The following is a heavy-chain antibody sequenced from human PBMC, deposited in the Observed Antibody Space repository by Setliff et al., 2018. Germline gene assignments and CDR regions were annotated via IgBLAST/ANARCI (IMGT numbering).Heavy chain of an antibody. CDR3: ARDPRGYSGFDRFSGAFNI. CDR1: GDIFSTYG. Sequence: ASVKVSCKASGDIFSTYGSTWGRQAPGQGLEWMGWISANNGHTKYVQKFQGRVTVTTDTSTATAYRELRGLSSDDTAVYYCARDPRGYSGFDRFSGAFNIWGQGTMVTVSS. J-gene: IGHJ3*02. V-gene: IGHV1-18*01. CDR2: ISANNGHT. D-gene: IGHD5-12*01.